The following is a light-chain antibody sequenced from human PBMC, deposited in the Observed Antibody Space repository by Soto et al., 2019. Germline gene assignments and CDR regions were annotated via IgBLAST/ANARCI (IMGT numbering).Light chain of an antibody. V-gene: IGLV1-47*02. CDR2: YNN. J-gene: IGLJ1*01. Sequence: QSVLTQPPSASGTAGQVVTISCSGGDSNIGSNSVYWYQHLPRMAPKLLIYYNNQRPSGVPDRFSGSRSGTSASLAIVGLRSEDEVVYYCAAWDASLSACVFGNGTQLTVL. CDR3: AAWDASLSACV. CDR1: DSNIGSNS.